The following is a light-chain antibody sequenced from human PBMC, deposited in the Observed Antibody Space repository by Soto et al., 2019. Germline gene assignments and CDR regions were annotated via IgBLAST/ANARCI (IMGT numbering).Light chain of an antibody. CDR3: QQYGSSSWT. J-gene: IGKJ1*01. CDR2: AAS. V-gene: IGKV3-20*01. Sequence: EIVLTKSPGTLSSSPGERATLSCRASQSVSSSYFAWYQQKPGQAPRLLIYAASSRATGIPDRFSGSGSGTDFTLTISRLEPEDFAVYYCQQYGSSSWTFGQGTRVEI. CDR1: QSVSSSY.